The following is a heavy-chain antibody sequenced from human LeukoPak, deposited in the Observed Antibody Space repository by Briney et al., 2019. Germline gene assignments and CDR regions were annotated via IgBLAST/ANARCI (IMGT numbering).Heavy chain of an antibody. CDR3: ARGRFSVATVDY. J-gene: IGHJ4*02. V-gene: IGHV4-38-2*02. CDR1: GFSISSGYY. D-gene: IGHD5-12*01. Sequence: SETLSLTCTVSGFSISSGYYWGWIRQPPGKGLEWIGSIFHSGSTSYNPSLQSRVTMSVDTSKNLFSLKQSSVTAADTAVYYCARGRFSVATVDYWSQGTLVTVSS. CDR2: IFHSGST.